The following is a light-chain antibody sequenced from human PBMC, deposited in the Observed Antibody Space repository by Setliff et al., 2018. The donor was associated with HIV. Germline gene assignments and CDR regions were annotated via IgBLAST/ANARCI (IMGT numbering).Light chain of an antibody. CDR1: STDLGRYNY. J-gene: IGLJ1*01. CDR3: SSYTSSSTPYV. CDR2: HVD. Sequence: QSALAQPASVSGSPGQSITISCTGTSTDLGRYNYVSWYQQHPGRAPKLIIYHVDNRPSGISYRFSGSKSGNMASLTISGLQADDEADYYCSSYTSSSTPYVFGTGTKV. V-gene: IGLV2-14*03.